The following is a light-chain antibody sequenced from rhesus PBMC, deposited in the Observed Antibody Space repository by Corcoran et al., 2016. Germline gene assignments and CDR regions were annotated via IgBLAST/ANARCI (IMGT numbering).Light chain of an antibody. J-gene: IGKJ3*01. CDR1: QGISSW. Sequence: DIQMTQSPSSLSASVGDKVTITCRASQGISSWLAWYQQKPGKAPKLLIYAASSLQSGVPSRFSGSGSGTDYTLPLSSLQPEDFATYYCQQGYNTPFTFGPGTKLDIK. CDR3: QQGYNTPFT. V-gene: IGKV1-18*01. CDR2: AAS.